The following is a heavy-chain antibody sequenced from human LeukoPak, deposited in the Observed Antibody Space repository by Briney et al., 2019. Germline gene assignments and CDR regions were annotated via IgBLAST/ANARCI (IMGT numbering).Heavy chain of an antibody. V-gene: IGHV3-66*01. D-gene: IGHD3-3*01. CDR1: GFTVSSNY. CDR3: ASTSDYTSPSY. CDR2: IYSGGRT. J-gene: IGHJ4*02. Sequence: GGSLRLSCAASGFTVSSNYMSWVRQAPGKGLEWVSVIYSGGRTYYADSVKGRFTISRDNSKNTLYLQMNSLRAEDTAVYYCASTSDYTSPSYWGQGTLFNVS.